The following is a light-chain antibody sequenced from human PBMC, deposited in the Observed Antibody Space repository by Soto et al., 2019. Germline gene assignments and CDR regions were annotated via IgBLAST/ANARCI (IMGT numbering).Light chain of an antibody. CDR2: NTN. J-gene: IGLJ2*01. V-gene: IGLV8-61*01. Sequence: QTVVTQEPSFSVSPGGTVTLTCGLSSGSVSTNYYPSWYQQTPGQPPRTLMYNTNTRSSGVPDLFSGSILGNKAALTITEAQADDESDYYCVLYMGSGISVFGGGTKLTVL. CDR1: SGSVSTNYY. CDR3: VLYMGSGISV.